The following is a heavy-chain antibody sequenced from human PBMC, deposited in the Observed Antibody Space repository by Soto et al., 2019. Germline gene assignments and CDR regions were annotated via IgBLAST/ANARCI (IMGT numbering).Heavy chain of an antibody. D-gene: IGHD6-19*01. Sequence: EVQLVESGGGLVQPGRSLRLSCAASGFTFDDYAMHWVRQAPGKGLEWVSGISWNSGSIGYADSVKGRFTISRDNAKNSLYLQMNSLRAEDTALYYCAKDTESGLAAAFDYWGQGTLVTVSS. CDR1: GFTFDDYA. CDR3: AKDTESGLAAAFDY. V-gene: IGHV3-9*01. CDR2: ISWNSGSI. J-gene: IGHJ4*02.